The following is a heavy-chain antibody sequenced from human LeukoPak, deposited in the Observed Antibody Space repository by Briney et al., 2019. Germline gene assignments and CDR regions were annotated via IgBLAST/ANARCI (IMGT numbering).Heavy chain of an antibody. CDR2: INQSGST. CDR3: ASLIYYYMDV. V-gene: IGHV4-34*01. Sequence: SETLSLTCAVYGWSFSGYYLNWIRQPPGKGLEWIGEINQSGSTNYNPSLKSRVTISFDTSKNQFSLKLSAVTAADTAVYYCASLIYYYMDVWGKGTTVTISS. CDR1: GWSFSGYY. J-gene: IGHJ6*03.